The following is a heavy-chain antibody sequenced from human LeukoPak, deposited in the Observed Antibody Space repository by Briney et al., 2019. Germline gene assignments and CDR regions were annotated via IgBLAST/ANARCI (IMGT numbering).Heavy chain of an antibody. D-gene: IGHD1-26*01. CDR3: ARGPLGWSDY. J-gene: IGHJ4*02. Sequence: GGSLRPSCAASGFTFSSYSMNWVRQAPGKGLEWVSYIVSSGSTIYYADSVKGRFTISRDNAKNSLYLQMNSLRDEDTAVYYCARGPLGWSDYWGQGTLVTVTS. V-gene: IGHV3-48*02. CDR1: GFTFSSYS. CDR2: IVSSGSTI.